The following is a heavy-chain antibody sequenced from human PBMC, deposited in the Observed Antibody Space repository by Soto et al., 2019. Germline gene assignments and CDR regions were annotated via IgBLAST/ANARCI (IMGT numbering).Heavy chain of an antibody. CDR2: ISNSGST. CDR3: ARGLRLDATSYDFWSGYLFDY. Sequence: SETLSLTCTVSGASITTFHWSWIRQPPGKGLEWLGYISNSGSTNYNPSLKSRVYISVDTSRNQFSLKLTSVTAADTVVYYCARGLRLDATSYDFWSGYLFDYWGQGALVTVSS. CDR1: GASITTFH. V-gene: IGHV4-59*08. J-gene: IGHJ4*02. D-gene: IGHD3-3*01.